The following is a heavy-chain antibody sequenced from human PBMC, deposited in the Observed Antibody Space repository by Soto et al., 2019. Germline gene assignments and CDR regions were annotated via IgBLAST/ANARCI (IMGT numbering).Heavy chain of an antibody. V-gene: IGHV1-69*06. D-gene: IGHD4-17*01. Sequence: QVQLVQSGAEVKKPGSSVQVSCKASGGTFSSYAISWVRQAPGQGLEWMGGIIPIFGTANYAQKFQSRVTITADKSTSTAYMELSSLRSEDTAVYYCARDQFDYGAINWFDPWGQGTLVTVSS. J-gene: IGHJ5*02. CDR3: ARDQFDYGAINWFDP. CDR2: IIPIFGTA. CDR1: GGTFSSYA.